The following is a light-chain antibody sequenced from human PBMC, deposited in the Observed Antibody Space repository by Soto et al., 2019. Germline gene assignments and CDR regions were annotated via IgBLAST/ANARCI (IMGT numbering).Light chain of an antibody. CDR3: QQYNSYAWT. CDR1: QSLSRW. Sequence: GVRVTITCRASQSLSRWLAWYQQQPGKAPKLLHYDASILESGVPSRFSGSGSGTEFTLTISSLQPDDFATYYCQQYNSYAWTFGQGTKVEIK. CDR2: DAS. V-gene: IGKV1-5*01. J-gene: IGKJ1*01.